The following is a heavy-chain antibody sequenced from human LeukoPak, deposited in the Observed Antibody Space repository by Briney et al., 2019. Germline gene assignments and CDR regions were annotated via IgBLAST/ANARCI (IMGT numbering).Heavy chain of an antibody. D-gene: IGHD5-18*01. CDR2: IYSGDNT. J-gene: IGHJ3*01. Sequence: PGGSLRLSCAASGFSASTNYMSWVRQAPGKGLEWVSVIYSGDNTYYADSVKGRFTISRDNSENTLYLQMSSLRADDTAVYFCAREGSGYTYGYNDAFDLWGQGTMVTVSS. CDR1: GFSASTNY. CDR3: AREGSGYTYGYNDAFDL. V-gene: IGHV3-53*01.